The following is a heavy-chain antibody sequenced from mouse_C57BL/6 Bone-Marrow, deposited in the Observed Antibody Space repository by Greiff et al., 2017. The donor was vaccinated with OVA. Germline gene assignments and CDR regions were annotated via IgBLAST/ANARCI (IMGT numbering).Heavy chain of an antibody. CDR2: IRSKSNNYAT. CDR1: GFSFNTYA. J-gene: IGHJ3*01. D-gene: IGHD2-1*01. V-gene: IGHV10-1*01. Sequence: EVQGVESGGGLVQPKGSLKLSCAASGFSFNTYAMNWVRQAPGKGLEWVARIRSKSNNYATYYADSVKDRFTISRDDSESMLYLQMNNLKTEDTAMYYCVRHDGNYLAYWGQGTLVTVSA. CDR3: VRHDGNYLAY.